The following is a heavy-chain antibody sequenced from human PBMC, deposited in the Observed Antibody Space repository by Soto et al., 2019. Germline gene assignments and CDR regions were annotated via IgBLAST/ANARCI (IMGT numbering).Heavy chain of an antibody. CDR2: IYYSGST. CDR1: GGSISSSSYY. V-gene: IGHV4-39*01. J-gene: IGHJ6*02. D-gene: IGHD1-1*01. CDR3: ARYLLEPHYYYGMDV. Sequence: SETLSLTCTVSGGSISSSSYYWGWIRQPPGKGLEWIGSIYYSGSTYYNPSLKSRVTISVDTSKNQFSLKLSSVTAADTAVYYCARYLLEPHYYYGMDVWGQGTTVT.